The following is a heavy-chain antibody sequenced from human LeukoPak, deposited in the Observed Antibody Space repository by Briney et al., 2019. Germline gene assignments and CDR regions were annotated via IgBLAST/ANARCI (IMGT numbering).Heavy chain of an antibody. CDR3: ARVRGWGFPKNYWYFDL. CDR1: GFTFSSYW. D-gene: IGHD7-27*01. V-gene: IGHV3-74*01. Sequence: GGSLSLSCAASGFTFSSYWMHWVRQAPGKGLVWVSRINSDGSSTSYADSVKGRFTISRDNAKNTLYLQMNSLRAEDTAVYYCARVRGWGFPKNYWYFDLWGRGTLVTVSS. CDR2: INSDGSST. J-gene: IGHJ2*01.